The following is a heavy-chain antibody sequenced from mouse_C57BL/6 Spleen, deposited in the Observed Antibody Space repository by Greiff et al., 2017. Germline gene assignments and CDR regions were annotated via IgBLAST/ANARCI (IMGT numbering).Heavy chain of an antibody. V-gene: IGHV1-69*01. CDR1: GYTFTSYW. D-gene: IGHD1-1*01. CDR3: ARHYYGSSYYFDY. Sequence: QVQLQQPGAELVMPGASVKLSCKASGYTFTSYWMHWVKQRPGQGLEWIGEIAPSDSYTNYNQKFKGKSTLTVDKSSSTAYMQLSSLTSEDSAVYYCARHYYGSSYYFDYWGQGTTLTVSS. J-gene: IGHJ2*01. CDR2: IAPSDSYT.